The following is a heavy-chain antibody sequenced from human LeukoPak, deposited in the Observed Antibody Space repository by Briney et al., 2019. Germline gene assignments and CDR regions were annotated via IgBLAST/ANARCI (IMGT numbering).Heavy chain of an antibody. Sequence: GGSLRLSCAASGFTFSSYAMSWVRQAPGKGLEWVSVISGSGGSTYYADSVKGRFTISRDNSKNTLYLQMNSLRAEDTAVYYCAKGAYYYDSSGYYPGGWGQGTLVTVSS. CDR3: AKGAYYYDSSGYYPGG. V-gene: IGHV3-23*01. CDR1: GFTFSSYA. CDR2: ISGSGGST. J-gene: IGHJ4*02. D-gene: IGHD3-22*01.